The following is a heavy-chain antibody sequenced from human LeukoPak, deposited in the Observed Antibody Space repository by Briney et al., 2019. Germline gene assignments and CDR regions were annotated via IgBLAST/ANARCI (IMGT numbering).Heavy chain of an antibody. V-gene: IGHV3-23*01. CDR2: ISAGGDRT. D-gene: IGHD1-26*01. CDR3: ARSTVGTSCCTAVDY. J-gene: IGHJ4*02. Sequence: GSLRLSRAASGFTFSTYAMTWVRQAPGKGLEWVSGISAGGDRTYYADSVKGRFTISRDNSKNTLYLQMNSLRAEDTAEYYCARSTVGTSCCTAVDYWGQGTLVTVSS. CDR1: GFTFSTYA.